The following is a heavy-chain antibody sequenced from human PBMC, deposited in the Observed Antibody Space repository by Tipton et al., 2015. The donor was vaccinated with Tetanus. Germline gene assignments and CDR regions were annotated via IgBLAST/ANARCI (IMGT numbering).Heavy chain of an antibody. V-gene: IGHV4-31*03. Sequence: TLSLTCTASGGSISSGGYYWSWIRQRPGKGLEWIGDIYSSGSTYSNPSLKGRVTISVDTSKNQFSLRLNSVTAADTAVYYCARDQARGARGWNYFDYWGLGTLVTVSS. CDR1: GGSISSGGYY. CDR2: IYSSGST. D-gene: IGHD1-26*01. J-gene: IGHJ4*02. CDR3: ARDQARGARGWNYFDY.